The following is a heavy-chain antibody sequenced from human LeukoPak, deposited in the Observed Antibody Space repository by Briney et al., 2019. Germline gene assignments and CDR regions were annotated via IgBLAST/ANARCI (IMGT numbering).Heavy chain of an antibody. CDR2: ISTSGST. Sequence: SQTLSLTCTVSGGSINSGSYYWSWIRQPAGKGLEWIGRISTSGSTNYNPSLKSRVSMSVDTSRNQFSLMLSSVTAADTAVYYCTRDSSGYDWFYDYWGQGTLVTVSS. J-gene: IGHJ4*02. CDR3: TRDSSGYDWFYDY. CDR1: GGSINSGSYY. V-gene: IGHV4-61*02. D-gene: IGHD5-12*01.